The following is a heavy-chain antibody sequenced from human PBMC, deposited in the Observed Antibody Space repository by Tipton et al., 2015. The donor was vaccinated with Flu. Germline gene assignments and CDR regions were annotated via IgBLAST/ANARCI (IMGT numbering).Heavy chain of an antibody. Sequence: SLRLSCAASGFTFDDYAMHWVRQAPGKGLEWVSGISWNSGTIGYADSVKGRFTISRDNAKNSLYLQMNSLRAEDTALYYCAKGASNEYSSSHFWYFDLWGRGTLVTVSS. V-gene: IGHV3-9*01. CDR3: AKGASNEYSSSHFWYFDL. CDR2: ISWNSGTI. D-gene: IGHD6-6*01. J-gene: IGHJ2*01. CDR1: GFTFDDYA.